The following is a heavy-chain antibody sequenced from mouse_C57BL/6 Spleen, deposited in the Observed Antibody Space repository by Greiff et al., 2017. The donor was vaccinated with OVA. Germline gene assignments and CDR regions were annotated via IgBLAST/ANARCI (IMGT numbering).Heavy chain of an antibody. CDR2: LYPGSGST. CDR1: GYTFTSYW. Sequence: VQLQQPGAELVKPGASVKMSCKASGYTFTSYWITWVKQRPGQGLEWIGDLYPGSGSTNYNEKFKSKATLTVDKSSSTAYMQLRSLTSEDTAVYYCARGGTGTKDDYWGQGTTLTVSS. J-gene: IGHJ2*01. CDR3: ARGGTGTKDDY. D-gene: IGHD4-1*01. V-gene: IGHV1-55*01.